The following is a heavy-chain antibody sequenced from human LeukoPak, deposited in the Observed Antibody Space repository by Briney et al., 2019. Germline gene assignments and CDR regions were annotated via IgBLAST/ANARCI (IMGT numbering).Heavy chain of an antibody. CDR2: IYSGGST. Sequence: PGGSLRLSCAASGFTVSSNYMSWVRQAPGKGLEWVSVIYSGGSTYYADSVKGRFTISRDNSKNTLYLQMNSLRAEDTAVYYCARGVPAAIRGNWFDPWGQGTLVTVSS. V-gene: IGHV3-66*02. J-gene: IGHJ5*02. CDR3: ARGVPAAIRGNWFDP. CDR1: GFTVSSNY. D-gene: IGHD2-2*01.